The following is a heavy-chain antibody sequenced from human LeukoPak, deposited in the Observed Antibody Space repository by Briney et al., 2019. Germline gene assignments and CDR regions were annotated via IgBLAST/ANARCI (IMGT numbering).Heavy chain of an antibody. D-gene: IGHD3-10*01. CDR2: ISAYNGNT. CDR3: ARGLRYYGSGSFFDY. CDR1: GYTFTSYG. V-gene: IGHV1-18*01. Sequence: ASVKVSCKASGYTFTSYGISWVRQAPGQGVEWMGWISAYNGNTNYAQKLQGRDTITTDTSTSKAYMELRSLRSDDTAVYYCARGLRYYGSGSFFDYWGQGPLVTVS. J-gene: IGHJ4*02.